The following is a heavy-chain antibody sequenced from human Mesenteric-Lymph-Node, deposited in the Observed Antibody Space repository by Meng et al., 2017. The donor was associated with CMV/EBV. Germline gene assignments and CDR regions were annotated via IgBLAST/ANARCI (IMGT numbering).Heavy chain of an antibody. CDR2: IYSGGST. CDR3: ARSYGSGIFDY. Sequence: SCAAYGFTFSGHSMSWVRQAPGKGLEWVSVIYSGGSTYYADSVKGRFTISRDNSKNTLYLQMNSLRAEDTAVYYCARSYGSGIFDYWGQGTLVTVSS. V-gene: IGHV3-66*01. J-gene: IGHJ4*02. CDR1: GFTFSGHS. D-gene: IGHD3-10*01.